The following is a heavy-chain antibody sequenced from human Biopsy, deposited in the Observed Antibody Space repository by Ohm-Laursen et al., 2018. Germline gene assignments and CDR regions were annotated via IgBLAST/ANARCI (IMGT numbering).Heavy chain of an antibody. D-gene: IGHD2-8*02. J-gene: IGHJ6*02. CDR1: SASINLYY. V-gene: IGHV4-59*01. CDR2: INHSEHT. CDR3: ARDRIAYCTATSCDNFGLDV. Sequence: SQTLSLTCTVSSASINLYYWGWIRQSPGQGLDWIGYINHSEHTNYNPSLKSRLTMSVDTSKNQFSLKLTSVTAADTAVYYCARDRIAYCTATSCDNFGLDVWGQGTTVTVSS.